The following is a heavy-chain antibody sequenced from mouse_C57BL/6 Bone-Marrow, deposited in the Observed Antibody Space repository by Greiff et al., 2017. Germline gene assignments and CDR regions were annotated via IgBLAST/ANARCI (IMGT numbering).Heavy chain of an antibody. Sequence: DVQLQESGEGLVKPGGSLKLSCAASGFTFSSYAMSWVRQTPETRLEWVAYISSGGDYIYYADTVKGRFTISRDNARNTLYLQMSSLKSEDTAMYYCTRDHSNYDAMDYWGQGTSVTVSS. V-gene: IGHV5-9-1*02. CDR1: GFTFSSYA. J-gene: IGHJ4*01. D-gene: IGHD2-5*01. CDR3: TRDHSNYDAMDY. CDR2: ISSGGDYI.